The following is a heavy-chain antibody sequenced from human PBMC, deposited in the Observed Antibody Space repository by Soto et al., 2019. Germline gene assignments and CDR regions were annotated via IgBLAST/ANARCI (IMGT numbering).Heavy chain of an antibody. Sequence: EVQLVESGGDLVQPGGSLRLSCAASGFTFTSYWMHWIRQTPGKGLVWVSRINPDGSRTSYADSVKGRFTISRDNAKNKLYLQMNSLGAEDTDVYYCARVAVTTYYFDYWGHGTLVTVSS. V-gene: IGHV3-74*01. CDR1: GFTFTSYW. CDR3: ARVAVTTYYFDY. D-gene: IGHD4-17*01. CDR2: INPDGSRT. J-gene: IGHJ4*01.